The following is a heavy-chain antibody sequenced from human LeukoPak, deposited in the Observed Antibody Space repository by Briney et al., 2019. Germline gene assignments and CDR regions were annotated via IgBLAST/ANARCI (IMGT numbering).Heavy chain of an antibody. CDR1: GGTFSSYA. CDR2: IIPIFGTA. Sequence: ASVKVSCKASGGTFSSYAISWVRQAPGQGLEWMGGIIPIFGTANYAQKFQGRVTTTADESTSTAYMELSSLRSEDTAVYYCARDGFWYYYDSSGYWNWFDPWGQGTLVTVSS. V-gene: IGHV1-69*13. CDR3: ARDGFWYYYDSSGYWNWFDP. D-gene: IGHD3-22*01. J-gene: IGHJ5*02.